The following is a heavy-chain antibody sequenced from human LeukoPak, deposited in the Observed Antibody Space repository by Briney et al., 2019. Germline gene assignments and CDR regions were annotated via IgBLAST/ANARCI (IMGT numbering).Heavy chain of an antibody. Sequence: GGSLRLSCAASGFALSSYWMSWVRQAPGKGLEWVARIKYDGSEKYHVDSVKGRFTISRDNAKNSLYLQMNSLRDEDTAVYYCARDPTRYASTTVVASNFDYWGQGTLVTVSS. D-gene: IGHD4-23*01. CDR1: GFALSSYW. V-gene: IGHV3-7*01. CDR2: IKYDGSEK. J-gene: IGHJ4*02. CDR3: ARDPTRYASTTVVASNFDY.